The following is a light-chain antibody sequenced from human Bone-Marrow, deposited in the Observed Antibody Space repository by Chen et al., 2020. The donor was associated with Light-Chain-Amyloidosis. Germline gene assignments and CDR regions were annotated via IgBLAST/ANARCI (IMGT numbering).Light chain of an antibody. CDR1: NIGSTS. J-gene: IGLJ3*02. V-gene: IGLV3-21*02. CDR3: QVWDRSSDRLV. Sequence: SYVLTQPSSVSVAPGQTATISCGGNNIGSTSVHWYQQTPGQAPLLVVYDYSDRPSGIPERLSGSNSGNTATLTISRVEAGDEADYYCQVWDRSSDRLVFGGGTKLTVL. CDR2: DYS.